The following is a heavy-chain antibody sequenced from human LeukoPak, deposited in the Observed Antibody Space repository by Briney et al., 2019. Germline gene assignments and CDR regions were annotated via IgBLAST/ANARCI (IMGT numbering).Heavy chain of an antibody. CDR3: ARDLSAAGNAFDI. D-gene: IGHD6-13*01. Sequence: SETLSLTCAVYGGSFSGYYWSWIRQPPGKGLEWIGEINHSGSTNYNPSLKSRVTISVDTSKNQFSLKLSSVTAADTAVYYCARDLSAAGNAFDIWGQGTMVTVSS. V-gene: IGHV4-34*01. CDR1: GGSFSGYY. CDR2: INHSGST. J-gene: IGHJ3*02.